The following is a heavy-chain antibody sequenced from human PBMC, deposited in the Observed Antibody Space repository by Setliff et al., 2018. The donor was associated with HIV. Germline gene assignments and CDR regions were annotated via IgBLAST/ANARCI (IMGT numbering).Heavy chain of an antibody. CDR3: ARGGGRGNVYNSSPFDF. D-gene: IGHD6-6*01. CDR2: IYTSGTT. J-gene: IGHJ4*02. CDR1: GGSISSYY. Sequence: SETLSLTCTVSGGSISSYYWSWIRQPAGKGLEWIGRIYTSGTTNYKPSLNSRVTMSVDTSKNQFSLKLYSATAADTAVYYCARGGGRGNVYNSSPFDFWGQGTLVTVSS. V-gene: IGHV4-4*07.